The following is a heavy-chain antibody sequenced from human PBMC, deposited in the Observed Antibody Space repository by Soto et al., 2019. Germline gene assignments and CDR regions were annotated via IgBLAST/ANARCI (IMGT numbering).Heavy chain of an antibody. CDR2: MNPGSGDT. V-gene: IGHV1-8*01. CDR3: ARMATFGSLNWFEP. Sequence: ASVKFSCKASGYSFTNNDVSWVREATGQGLEWVGWMNPGSGDTGYAQKFQGRVTMTRDISTATAYMELSSLRSDDTATYYCARMATFGSLNWFEPWGQGTLVTVSS. CDR1: GYSFTNND. D-gene: IGHD3-16*01. J-gene: IGHJ5*02.